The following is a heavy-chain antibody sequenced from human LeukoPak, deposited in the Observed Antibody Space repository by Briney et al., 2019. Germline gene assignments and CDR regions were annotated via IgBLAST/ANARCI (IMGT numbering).Heavy chain of an antibody. V-gene: IGHV4-34*01. Sequence: SETLSLTCVVYGGSFSDYYWSWIRQPPGKGLEWIGEINHSGSTNCNPSLKSRVTISVDRSKSQFSLNLSSVTAADTAVYYCARGLNYSQIYYYYYGMDVWGQGTTVTVSS. J-gene: IGHJ6*02. CDR2: INHSGST. D-gene: IGHD1-7*01. CDR3: ARGLNYSQIYYYYYGMDV. CDR1: GGSFSDYY.